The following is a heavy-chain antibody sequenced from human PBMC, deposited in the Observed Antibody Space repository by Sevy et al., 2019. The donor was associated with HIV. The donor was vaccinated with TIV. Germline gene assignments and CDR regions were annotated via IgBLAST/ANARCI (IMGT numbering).Heavy chain of an antibody. D-gene: IGHD1-26*01. CDR1: GGSITSLY. CDR2: IYYNGHI. Sequence: SETLSLTCTVSGGSITSLYWNWIRQPPGKGLEWIANIYYNGHINYNPSLKSRFTLSLDTSKNQFSLRLSAVNAADTAMYYCAGENAWGRGYSWGQGTLVTVSS. CDR3: AGENAWGRGYS. J-gene: IGHJ4*02. V-gene: IGHV4-59*08.